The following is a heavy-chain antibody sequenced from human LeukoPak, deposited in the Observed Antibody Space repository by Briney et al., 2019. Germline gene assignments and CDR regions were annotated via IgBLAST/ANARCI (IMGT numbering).Heavy chain of an antibody. D-gene: IGHD5-24*01. J-gene: IGHJ1*01. Sequence: SVKVSCKASGGTFSSYTISWVRQAPGQELEWMGRIIPILGIANYAQKFQGRVTITADKSTSTAYMELSSLRSEDTAVYYCAREGRVVEMATGEYIQHWGQGTLVTVSS. CDR3: AREGRVVEMATGEYIQH. V-gene: IGHV1-69*04. CDR1: GGTFSSYT. CDR2: IIPILGIA.